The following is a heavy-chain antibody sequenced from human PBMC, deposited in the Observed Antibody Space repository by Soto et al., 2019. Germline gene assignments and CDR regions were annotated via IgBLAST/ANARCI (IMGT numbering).Heavy chain of an antibody. CDR3: ASSPVVVGGAFDI. CDR2: IYHSGST. D-gene: IGHD3-22*01. V-gene: IGHV4-30-2*01. J-gene: IGHJ3*02. Sequence: SDTLSLTCAVSGGSISSGGYSWSWIRQPPGKGLEWIGYIYHSGSTYYNPSLKSRVTISVDRSKNQFSLKLSSVTAADTAVYYCASSPVVVGGAFDIWGQGTMVTVSS. CDR1: GGSISSGGYS.